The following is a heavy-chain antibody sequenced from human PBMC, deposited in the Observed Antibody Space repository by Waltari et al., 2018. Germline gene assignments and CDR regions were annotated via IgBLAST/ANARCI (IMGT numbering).Heavy chain of an antibody. CDR3: ARDGLRGFDS. CDR2: ISSTGKTI. CDR1: GFTYGFTFRTYE. Sequence: EVQLVESGGGVVQPGGSLRLSCSVSGFTYGFTFRTYEMNWVRQAPGKGLEWVAYISSTGKTIYYADSVKGRFTISRNNAANSLYLQMNSLRAEDTAFYYCARDGLRGFDSWGQGTLVTVSS. D-gene: IGHD4-17*01. V-gene: IGHV3-48*03. J-gene: IGHJ4*02.